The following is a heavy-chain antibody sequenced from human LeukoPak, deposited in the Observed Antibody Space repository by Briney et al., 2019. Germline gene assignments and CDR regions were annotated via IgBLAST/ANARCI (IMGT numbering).Heavy chain of an antibody. V-gene: IGHV1-2*02. D-gene: IGHD3-3*01. Sequence: ASVKVSCKASGYTFTGYYMHWVRQAPGQGLEWMGWINPNSGGTNYAQKFQGRVTMTRDTSISTAYMELSRLRSDDTAVYYCARGYDFWSGYYYYYYGMDVWGQGTTVTVSS. CDR1: GYTFTGYY. J-gene: IGHJ6*02. CDR3: ARGYDFWSGYYYYYYGMDV. CDR2: INPNSGGT.